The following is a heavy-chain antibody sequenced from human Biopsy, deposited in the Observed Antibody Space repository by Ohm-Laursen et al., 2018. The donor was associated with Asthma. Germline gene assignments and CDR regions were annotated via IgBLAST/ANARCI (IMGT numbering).Heavy chain of an antibody. D-gene: IGHD2-2*01. Sequence: SSVKVSCKASGGTFSSNSINRVRRAPGQGLEWMGRIIPIFGPTNYAQKFQGRVTISADDSTSTAYMELSSLSSEDTALYYCARGPEYVRSSGALDYWGQGTLVTVSS. CDR1: GGTFSSNS. J-gene: IGHJ4*02. CDR3: ARGPEYVRSSGALDY. V-gene: IGHV1-69*15. CDR2: IIPIFGPT.